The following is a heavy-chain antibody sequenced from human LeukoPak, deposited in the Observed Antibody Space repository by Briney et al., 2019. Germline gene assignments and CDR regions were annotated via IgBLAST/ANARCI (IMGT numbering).Heavy chain of an antibody. Sequence: ASVKVSCKASGYTFTSYAMHWVRQAPGQRLEWMGWINAGNGNTKYSQKFQGRVTITRDTSASTAYMELSSLRSEDTAVYYCARGGTRYFDWLLWNYWGQGTLVTVSS. V-gene: IGHV1-3*01. D-gene: IGHD3-9*01. J-gene: IGHJ4*02. CDR2: INAGNGNT. CDR1: GYTFTSYA. CDR3: ARGGTRYFDWLLWNY.